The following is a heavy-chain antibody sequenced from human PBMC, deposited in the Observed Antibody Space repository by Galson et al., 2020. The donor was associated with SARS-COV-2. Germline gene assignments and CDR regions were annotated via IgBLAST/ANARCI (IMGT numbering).Heavy chain of an antibody. Sequence: SETLSLTCTVSGGSISSSSYYWGWISQPQGKGLEWIGSIYYSGSTYSNPSLKSRVTISVDTSKNQFSLKLSSVTAADTAVYYCARHYDSSGYYGLVEDAFDIWGQGTMVTVSS. V-gene: IGHV4-39*01. CDR1: GGSISSSSYY. J-gene: IGHJ3*02. CDR3: ARHYDSSGYYGLVEDAFDI. CDR2: IYYSGST. D-gene: IGHD3-22*01.